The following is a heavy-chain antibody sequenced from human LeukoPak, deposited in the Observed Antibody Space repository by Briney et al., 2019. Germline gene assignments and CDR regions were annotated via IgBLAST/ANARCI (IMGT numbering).Heavy chain of an antibody. V-gene: IGHV3-53*01. CDR3: APLSPTGPIDY. CDR1: GFTVSSNY. J-gene: IGHJ4*02. Sequence: PGGSLRLSWAASGFTVSSNYMNWVRQAPGKGLEWVSVIYTGGSTYYADSVKGRFTISRDNSKNTLYLQMNSLRAEDTAVYYCAPLSPTGPIDYWGQGTLVTVSS. D-gene: IGHD4-17*01. CDR2: IYTGGST.